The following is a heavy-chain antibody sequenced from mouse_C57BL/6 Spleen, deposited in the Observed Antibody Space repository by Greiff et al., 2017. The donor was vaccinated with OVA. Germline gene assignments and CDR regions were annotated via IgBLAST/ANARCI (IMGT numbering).Heavy chain of an antibody. Sequence: EVQLQQSGPGMVKPSQSLSLTCTVTGYSITSGYDWHWIRHFPGNKLEWMGYISYSGSTNYNPSLKSRISITHDTSKNHFFLKLNSVTTEDTATYYCAREENYGSWYFDVWGTGTTVTVSS. J-gene: IGHJ1*03. D-gene: IGHD1-1*01. V-gene: IGHV3-1*01. CDR1: GYSITSGYD. CDR2: ISYSGST. CDR3: AREENYGSWYFDV.